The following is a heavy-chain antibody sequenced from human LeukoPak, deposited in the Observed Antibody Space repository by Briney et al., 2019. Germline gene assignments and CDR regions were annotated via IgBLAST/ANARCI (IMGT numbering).Heavy chain of an antibody. CDR1: GFIFSSYA. J-gene: IGHJ4*02. Sequence: PGGSLRLSCAASGFIFSSYAMSWVRQAPGKGMEWVSAISGSGGSTYYADSVKGRFTISRDNSKNTLYLQMNSLRAEDTAVYYCAKATEQWLAYYFDYWGQGTLVTVSS. D-gene: IGHD6-19*01. V-gene: IGHV3-23*01. CDR3: AKATEQWLAYYFDY. CDR2: ISGSGGST.